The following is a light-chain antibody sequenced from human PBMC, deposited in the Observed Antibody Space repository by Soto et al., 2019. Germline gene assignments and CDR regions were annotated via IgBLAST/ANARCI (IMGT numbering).Light chain of an antibody. CDR3: QQYNSYSYT. CDR2: DAS. J-gene: IGKJ2*01. Sequence: QLTQSPSTLSASVGDRVTITCRASQNIGKWLAWYQQKPGKAPKLLIYDASSLESGVPSRFSGSGSGTEFTLTISSLQPDDFATYYCQQYNSYSYTFGQGTKVDIK. V-gene: IGKV1-5*01. CDR1: QNIGKW.